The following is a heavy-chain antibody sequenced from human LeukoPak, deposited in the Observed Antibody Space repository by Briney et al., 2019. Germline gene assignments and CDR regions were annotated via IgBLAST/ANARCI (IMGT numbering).Heavy chain of an antibody. CDR3: AREAQPGKVPADNYYYYYGMDV. D-gene: IGHD2-2*01. V-gene: IGHV1-2*02. J-gene: IGHJ6*02. CDR2: INPNTGGT. Sequence: VASVKVSCKASGYTFSGYYMHWVRQAPGQGLEWMGWINPNTGGTNYAQKFQGRVTMTRDTSISTAYMELSRLRSDDTAVYYCAREAQPGKVPADNYYYYYGMDVWGQGTTVTVSS. CDR1: GYTFSGYY.